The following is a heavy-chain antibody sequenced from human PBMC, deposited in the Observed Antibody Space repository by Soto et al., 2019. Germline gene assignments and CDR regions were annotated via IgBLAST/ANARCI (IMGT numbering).Heavy chain of an antibody. V-gene: IGHV3-74*01. CDR2: INSDASII. Sequence: EVQRVESGGGLVQPGVSLRLSCAVSGITFRSYWMHWIRQAPVKGLVWVSHINSDASIINYADSVKGRFTISRDNARNTLYLQMTSLRVDDTAIYYCASDAAAGLKFWGQGTLVTVSS. D-gene: IGHD6-13*01. J-gene: IGHJ4*02. CDR3: ASDAAAGLKF. CDR1: GITFRSYW.